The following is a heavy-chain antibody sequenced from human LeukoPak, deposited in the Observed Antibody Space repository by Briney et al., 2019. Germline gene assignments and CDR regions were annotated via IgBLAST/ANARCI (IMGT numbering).Heavy chain of an antibody. D-gene: IGHD3-10*01. CDR1: GGSISSSNW. Sequence: PSETLSLTCTVSGGSISSSNWWGWIRQPPGKGLGWIGYIYYSGSTYYNPSLKSRVTMSVDTSKNQFSLKLSSVTAVDPAVYYCARCESGVFDIWGQGTMVTVSS. J-gene: IGHJ3*02. V-gene: IGHV4-28*01. CDR2: IYYSGST. CDR3: ARCESGVFDI.